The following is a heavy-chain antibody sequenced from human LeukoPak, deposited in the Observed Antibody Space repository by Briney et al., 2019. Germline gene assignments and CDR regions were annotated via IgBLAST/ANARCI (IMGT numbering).Heavy chain of an antibody. J-gene: IGHJ4*02. CDR2: INGSGGST. CDR1: GFTFSSYA. CDR3: ARDHGYSSGPDVAFDY. D-gene: IGHD6-19*01. V-gene: IGHV3-23*01. Sequence: PGGSLRLSCAASGFTFSSYAMSWVRQAPGKGLEWVSGINGSGGSTYYADSVKGRFTICRDNSKTTLYLQMISLRAEDTAVYYCARDHGYSSGPDVAFDYWGQGTLVTVSS.